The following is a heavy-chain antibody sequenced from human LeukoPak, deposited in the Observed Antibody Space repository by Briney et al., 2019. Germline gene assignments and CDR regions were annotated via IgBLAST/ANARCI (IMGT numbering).Heavy chain of an antibody. D-gene: IGHD4-17*01. CDR1: GFTFSSYA. Sequence: GGSLRLSCAASGFTFSSYAMSWVRQAPGKGLEWVSAISGSGGSTYYADSVKGRFTISRDNSKNTLYLEMNSLRAEDTAVYYCAKQPAVTTYFDYWGQGTLVTVSS. CDR3: AKQPAVTTYFDY. CDR2: ISGSGGST. J-gene: IGHJ4*02. V-gene: IGHV3-23*01.